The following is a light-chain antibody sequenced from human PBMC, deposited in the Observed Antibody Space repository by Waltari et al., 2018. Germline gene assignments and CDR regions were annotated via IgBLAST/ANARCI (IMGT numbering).Light chain of an antibody. CDR2: ATD. J-gene: IGLJ3*02. Sequence: QTAVTQEPSFSVSPGGTVTLTCGLRTGSVSISNYPSWYQQTPAQPPRTLIFATDTRSSGVPDRFIGSILGDKAALTITGAQEEDESVYYCVLYIGSGIWVFGGGTKLTVL. V-gene: IGLV8-61*01. CDR3: VLYIGSGIWV. CDR1: TGSVSISNY.